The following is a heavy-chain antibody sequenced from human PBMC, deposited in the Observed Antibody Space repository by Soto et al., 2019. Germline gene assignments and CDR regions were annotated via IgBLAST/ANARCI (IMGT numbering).Heavy chain of an antibody. Sequence: PSETLSLTCAVYGGSFSGYYWSWIRQPPGKGLEWIGEINHSGSTNYNPSLKSRVTISVDTSKNQFSLKLSSVTAADTAVYYCAREVRGLTRGYYYYYMDVWGKGTTVTVSS. J-gene: IGHJ6*03. CDR3: AREVRGLTRGYYYYYMDV. D-gene: IGHD3-10*01. CDR2: INHSGST. V-gene: IGHV4-34*01. CDR1: GGSFSGYY.